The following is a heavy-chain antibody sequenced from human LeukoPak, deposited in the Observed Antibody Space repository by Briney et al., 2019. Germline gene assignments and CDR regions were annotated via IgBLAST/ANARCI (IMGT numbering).Heavy chain of an antibody. Sequence: PEGSLRLSCAASGFTFTTFAMNWVRQVPGKGLEWVSVISGSGYTTHYADSVKGRFTISRDNFENMVYLQMNSLRAEDTAVYYCAKKRYEDGTSSPGYLDVWGQGTTVTVSS. D-gene: IGHD1-1*01. V-gene: IGHV3-23*01. J-gene: IGHJ6*02. CDR2: ISGSGYTT. CDR3: AKKRYEDGTSSPGYLDV. CDR1: GFTFTTFA.